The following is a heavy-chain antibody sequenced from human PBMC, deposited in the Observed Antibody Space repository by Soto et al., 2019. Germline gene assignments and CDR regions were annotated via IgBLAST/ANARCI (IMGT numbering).Heavy chain of an antibody. CDR2: IFYSGTT. D-gene: IGHD1-26*01. CDR1: GGSISSYF. V-gene: IGHV4-59*01. CDR3: ARGRGGTYDAFDI. J-gene: IGHJ3*02. Sequence: QVQLQESGPRLVKPSETLSLTCTVSGGSISSYFWSWIRQPPGEGLEWIGYIFYSGTTNYSPSLKSRVTMSLGTAKNQFSLNLTSVTAADTAVYYCARGRGGTYDAFDIWGQGKMVTVSS.